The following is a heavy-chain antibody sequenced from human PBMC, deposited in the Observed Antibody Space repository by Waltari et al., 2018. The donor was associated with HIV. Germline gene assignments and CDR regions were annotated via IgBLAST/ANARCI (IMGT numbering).Heavy chain of an antibody. CDR1: GFTFSIYA. CDR3: ARALRILYPGGMDV. V-gene: IGHV3-30*01. CDR2: ISYDGSNK. Sequence: QVQLVESGGGVVQPGRSLRLSCAASGFTFSIYAIPWVRQAPGKGLEWVAVISYDGSNKYYADSVKGRFTISRDNSKNTLYLQMNSLRAEDTAVYYCARALRILYPGGMDVWGQGTTVTVSS. D-gene: IGHD2-8*01. J-gene: IGHJ6*02.